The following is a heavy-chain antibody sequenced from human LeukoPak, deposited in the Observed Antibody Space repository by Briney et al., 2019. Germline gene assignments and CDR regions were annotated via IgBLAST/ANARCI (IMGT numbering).Heavy chain of an antibody. CDR1: GGSISSYY. J-gene: IGHJ5*02. D-gene: IGHD6-13*01. Sequence: SETLSLTCTVSGGSISSYYWSWIRQPPGKGLEWIGYIYHTGSTNYNPSLKSRVSISVDTSKNQFSLKLRSVTAADTAVYYCARTAGSSSWTTWGQGTLVTVSS. CDR2: IYHTGST. CDR3: ARTAGSSSWTT. V-gene: IGHV4-59*01.